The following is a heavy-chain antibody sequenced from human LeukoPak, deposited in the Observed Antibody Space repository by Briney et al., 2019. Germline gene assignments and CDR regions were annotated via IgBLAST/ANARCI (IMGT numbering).Heavy chain of an antibody. CDR3: ARDLGGWYRPDAFDM. CDR2: FDPEDGET. V-gene: IGHV1-24*01. CDR1: GYTLTELS. D-gene: IGHD6-19*01. Sequence: ASVKVSCKASGYTLTELSMHWVRQAPGKGLEWMGGFDPEDGETIYAQKFQGRVTMTTDTSTRTAYMELRSLRFDDTAIYYCARDLGGWYRPDAFDMWGQGTMVTVSS. J-gene: IGHJ3*02.